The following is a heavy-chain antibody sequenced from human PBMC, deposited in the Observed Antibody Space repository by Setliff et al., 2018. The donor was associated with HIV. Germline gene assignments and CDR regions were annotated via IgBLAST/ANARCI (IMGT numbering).Heavy chain of an antibody. V-gene: IGHV4-4*07. CDR1: GGSINYYY. D-gene: IGHD2-21*02. Sequence: PSETLSLTCTVSGGSINYYYWNWIRQPAGKGLEWLGRIHSNGNTNFNPSLKSRINMSVDMSKNQVSMKLTSVTAADTAVYFCARFPTVVTAPGFWGRGTLVTVSS. CDR3: ARFPTVVTAPGF. J-gene: IGHJ4*02. CDR2: IHSNGNT.